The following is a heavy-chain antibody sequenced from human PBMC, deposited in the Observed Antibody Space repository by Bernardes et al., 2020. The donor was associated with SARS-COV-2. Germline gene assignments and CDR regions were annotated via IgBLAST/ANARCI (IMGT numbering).Heavy chain of an antibody. CDR2: IDSDGSET. Sequence: GGSLSLSCAASGFTFSTYWMHWVRQAPGKGLVWVSRIDSDGSETDYADSVKGRFTVSRDNAKNTLYLQMNSLRAEDTAVYYCARDGEFDILTTSFYFFDYWGQGTLVTVSS. V-gene: IGHV3-74*01. CDR1: GFTFSTYW. CDR3: ARDGEFDILTTSFYFFDY. J-gene: IGHJ4*02. D-gene: IGHD3-9*01.